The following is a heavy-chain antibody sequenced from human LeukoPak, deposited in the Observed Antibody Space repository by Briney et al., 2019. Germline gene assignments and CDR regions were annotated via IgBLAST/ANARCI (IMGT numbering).Heavy chain of an antibody. D-gene: IGHD4-17*01. CDR3: ALGNYGDYFDY. CDR1: GYTFTSYG. J-gene: IGHJ4*02. Sequence: ASVKVSCKASGYTFTSYGISWVRQAPGQGLEWMGWISVYNDNTNYAQKFQGRVTMTTDTSTSTAYMELRSLRSDDTAVYYCALGNYGDYFDYWGQGTLVTVSS. V-gene: IGHV1-18*01. CDR2: ISVYNDNT.